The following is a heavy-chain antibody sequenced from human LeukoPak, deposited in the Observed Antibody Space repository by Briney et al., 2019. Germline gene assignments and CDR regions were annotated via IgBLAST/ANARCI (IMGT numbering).Heavy chain of an antibody. J-gene: IGHJ4*02. D-gene: IGHD6-19*01. CDR3: ARRGSGWYSNSKYYFDY. V-gene: IGHV4-34*01. CDR2: INHSGST. Sequence: SETLSLTCAVYGGSFSGYYWSWIRQPPGKGLEWIGEINHSGSTNYNPSLKSRVTISVDTSKNQFSLKLSSVTAADTAVYYCARRGSGWYSNSKYYFDYWGQGTLVTVSS. CDR1: GGSFSGYY.